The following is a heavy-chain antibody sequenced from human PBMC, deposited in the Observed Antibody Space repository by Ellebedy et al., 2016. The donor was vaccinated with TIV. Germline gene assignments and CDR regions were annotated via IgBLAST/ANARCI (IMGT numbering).Heavy chain of an antibody. J-gene: IGHJ4*02. CDR1: GFTFSIYA. Sequence: PGGSLRLSCAASGFTFSIYAMGWVRQAPGKGLEWVSTISRNGGGTYYAGFVEGRFTISRDNSNNTLWLQMTGLRAEDTARYFCAKDLGIERQWGFDYWGQGTLVTVSS. CDR2: ISRNGGGT. D-gene: IGHD1-26*01. V-gene: IGHV3-23*01. CDR3: AKDLGIERQWGFDY.